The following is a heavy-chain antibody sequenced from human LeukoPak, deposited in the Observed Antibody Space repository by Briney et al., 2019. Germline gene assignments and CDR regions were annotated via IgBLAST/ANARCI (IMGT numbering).Heavy chain of an antibody. Sequence: ASVKVSCKASGYTVTGHYLHWVRQAPGQGLEWMGWINPNSGVTNYAQKFQGRVTMTRDTSINTAYMELHSLTSDDTAMYYCAKDAYSGFSSSYNMDSWGQGTLVTVS. CDR3: AKDAYSGFSSSYNMDS. V-gene: IGHV1-2*02. CDR1: GYTVTGHY. J-gene: IGHJ4*02. CDR2: INPNSGVT. D-gene: IGHD5-18*01.